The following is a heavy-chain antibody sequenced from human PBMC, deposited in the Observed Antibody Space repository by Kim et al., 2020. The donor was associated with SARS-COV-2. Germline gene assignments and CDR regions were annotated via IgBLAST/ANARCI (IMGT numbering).Heavy chain of an antibody. Sequence: GGSLRLSCVASGFTFRNSWMTWVRQAPGKGLEGVANIKPDGSNKYYVASVKGRFTISRDNAKNALFLEMNSLTAEDTAVYHCASGQIGGRRYWGQGTLVTVSA. V-gene: IGHV3-7*01. CDR2: IKPDGSNK. J-gene: IGHJ4*02. CDR1: GFTFRNSW. D-gene: IGHD3-16*01. CDR3: ASGQIGGRRY.